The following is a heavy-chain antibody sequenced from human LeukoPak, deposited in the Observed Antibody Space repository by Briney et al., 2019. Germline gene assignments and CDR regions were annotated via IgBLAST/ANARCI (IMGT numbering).Heavy chain of an antibody. J-gene: IGHJ6*02. CDR3: ARDRPNLYCSSTSCYHYYYYGMDV. D-gene: IGHD2-2*01. CDR2: INHSGST. Sequence: SGTLSLTCAVYGGSFSGYYWSWIRQPPGKGLEWIGEINHSGSTNYNPSLKSRVTISVDTSKNQFSLKLSSVTAADTAVYYCARDRPNLYCSSTSCYHYYYYGMDVWGQGTTVTVSS. V-gene: IGHV4-34*01. CDR1: GGSFSGYY.